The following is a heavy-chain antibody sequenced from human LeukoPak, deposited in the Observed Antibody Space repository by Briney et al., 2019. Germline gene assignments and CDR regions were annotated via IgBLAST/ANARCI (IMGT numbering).Heavy chain of an antibody. CDR2: ISSSSSTI. Sequence: GGSLRLSCAASGFTFSSYSMNWVRQAPGKGLEWVSYISSSSSTIYYADSVKGRFTISRDNAKNSLYLQMNSLRAEDTAVYYCARESGGLGYDYWGQGTLVTVSS. V-gene: IGHV3-48*01. D-gene: IGHD3-16*01. CDR1: GFTFSSYS. J-gene: IGHJ4*02. CDR3: ARESGGLGYDY.